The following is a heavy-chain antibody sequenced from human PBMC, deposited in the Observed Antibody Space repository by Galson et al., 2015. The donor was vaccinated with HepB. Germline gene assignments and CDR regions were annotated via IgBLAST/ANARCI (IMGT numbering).Heavy chain of an antibody. CDR2: ISYDGSNK. Sequence: SLRLSCAASGFTFSTYAMSWVRQAPGKGLEWVAVISYDGSNKYYADSVKGRFTVSRDNSKNTLYLQMNSLRAEDTAVYYCAKQGLVIAAAVDYWGQGTLVTVSS. J-gene: IGHJ4*02. CDR1: GFTFSTYA. D-gene: IGHD6-13*01. V-gene: IGHV3-30*18. CDR3: AKQGLVIAAAVDY.